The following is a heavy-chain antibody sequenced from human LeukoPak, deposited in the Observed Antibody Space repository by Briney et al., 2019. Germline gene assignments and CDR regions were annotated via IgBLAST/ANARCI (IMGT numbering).Heavy chain of an antibody. Sequence: SVKVSCKASGGTFSSYAISWVRQAPGQGLEWMGGIIPIFGTANYAQKFQGRVTITTDESTSTAYMELSSLRSEDTAVYYCARDPRIAAPGRPPEEWGQGTLVTVYS. CDR1: GGTFSSYA. CDR3: ARDPRIAAPGRPPEE. CDR2: IIPIFGTA. V-gene: IGHV1-69*05. D-gene: IGHD6-6*01. J-gene: IGHJ4*02.